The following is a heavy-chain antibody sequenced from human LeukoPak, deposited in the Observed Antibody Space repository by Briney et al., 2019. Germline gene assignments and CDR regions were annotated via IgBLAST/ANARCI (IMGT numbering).Heavy chain of an antibody. J-gene: IGHJ4*02. CDR3: ARGGGVWQWLVPLDY. CDR2: IIPIFGTA. D-gene: IGHD6-19*01. Sequence: SVNVSCKASGGTFSSYAISWVRQAPGQGLEWMGGIIPIFGTANYAQKFQGRVTITADESTSTAYMELSSLRSEDTAVYYCARGGGVWQWLVPLDYWGQGTLVTVSS. V-gene: IGHV1-69*13. CDR1: GGTFSSYA.